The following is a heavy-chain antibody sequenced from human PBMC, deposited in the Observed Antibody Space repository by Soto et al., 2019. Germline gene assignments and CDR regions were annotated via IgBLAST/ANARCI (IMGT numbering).Heavy chain of an antibody. CDR2: INPSSGGT. J-gene: IGHJ6*02. CDR3: ARDGIGPPTGYSSGWYYYYYGMDV. CDR1: GYTFTGYY. Sequence: QVQLVQSGAEVKKPGASVKVSCKASGYTFTGYYMHWVRQAPGQGLEWMGWINPSSGGTHYAQKFQGWVTMTRDTSISTAYMALSRLRSDDTAVYYCARDGIGPPTGYSSGWYYYYYGMDVWGQGTTVTVSS. D-gene: IGHD6-19*01. V-gene: IGHV1-2*04.